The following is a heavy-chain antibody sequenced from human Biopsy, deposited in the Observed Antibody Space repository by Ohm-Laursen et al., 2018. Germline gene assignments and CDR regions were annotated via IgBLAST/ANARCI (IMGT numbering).Heavy chain of an antibody. D-gene: IGHD1-26*01. J-gene: IGHJ5*02. CDR1: GDSFTSYA. Sequence: SSVKVSCKASGDSFTSYAIGWVRQAPGQGLEWMGGIIPIPNVSTYAQKFQGRITITADESTSTAYMELSSLTSDDTAVYFCARGEGSSWFDPWGHGTLVTVTS. V-gene: IGHV1-69*01. CDR3: ARGEGSSWFDP. CDR2: IIPIPNVS.